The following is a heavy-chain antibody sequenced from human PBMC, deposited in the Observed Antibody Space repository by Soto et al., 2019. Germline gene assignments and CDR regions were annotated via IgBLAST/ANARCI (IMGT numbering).Heavy chain of an antibody. CDR1: GGSISSGDYY. D-gene: IGHD3-3*01. J-gene: IGHJ6*02. CDR2: IYYSGST. Sequence: SETLSLTCTVPGGSISSGDYYWSWIRQPPGKGLEWIGYIYYSGSTYYNPSLKSRVTISVDTSKNQFSLKLSSVTAADTAVYYCARDKRITIFGVVIEGDPTDYYGMDVWGQGTTVTVSS. CDR3: ARDKRITIFGVVIEGDPTDYYGMDV. V-gene: IGHV4-30-4*01.